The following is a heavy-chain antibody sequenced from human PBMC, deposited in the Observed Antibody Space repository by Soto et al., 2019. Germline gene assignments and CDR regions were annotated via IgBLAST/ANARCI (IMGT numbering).Heavy chain of an antibody. Sequence: SXRLSCSSSVFTFCGYAIHLFRQVPGRGLECVSGISWNRATIEYADSVKGRFTISRDNAKNSLYPQMHSLRDEDAALYFSVKASYYDFWNNYHKGQGAFELWGQGTMVNV. V-gene: IGHV3-9*01. J-gene: IGHJ3*01. D-gene: IGHD3-3*01. CDR1: VFTFCGYA. CDR3: VKASYYDFWNNYHKGQGAFEL. CDR2: ISWNRATI.